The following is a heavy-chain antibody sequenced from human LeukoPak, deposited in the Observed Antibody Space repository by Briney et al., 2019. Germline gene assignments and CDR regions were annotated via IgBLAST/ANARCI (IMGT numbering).Heavy chain of an antibody. J-gene: IGHJ4*02. CDR3: ARNRGWQQFDY. Sequence: PGDSLRLSCAASGFIFSSYAMHWVRQAPEKGLVWVSRINTDGGSTSYADSVKGRFTISRDNAKSTLYLQMNSLRGEDTAVYYCARNRGWQQFDYWGQGTLVTVSS. V-gene: IGHV3-74*01. D-gene: IGHD5-24*01. CDR1: GFIFSSYA. CDR2: INTDGGST.